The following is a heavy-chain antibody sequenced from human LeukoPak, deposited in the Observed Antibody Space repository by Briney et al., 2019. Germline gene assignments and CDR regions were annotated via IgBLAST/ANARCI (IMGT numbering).Heavy chain of an antibody. J-gene: IGHJ4*02. CDR1: GFTFRSHA. CDR3: AREAAY. D-gene: IGHD6-25*01. V-gene: IGHV3-23*01. CDR2: IYENGGTT. Sequence: GGSLRLSCVGSGFTFRSHAMSWVRQAPEKGLEFVSGIYENGGTTYYADSVKGRFTISRDNVNNSLYLQLNNLRVEDTAMYYCAREAAYWGQGTRVTASS.